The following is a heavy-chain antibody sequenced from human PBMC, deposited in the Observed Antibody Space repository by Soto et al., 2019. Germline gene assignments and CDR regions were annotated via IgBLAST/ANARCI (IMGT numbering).Heavy chain of an antibody. J-gene: IGHJ4*02. D-gene: IGHD6-13*01. CDR1: VYTFCNFL. CDR2: IYPGDHET. V-gene: IGHV5-51*01. CDR3: ARRPRSSPYFDY. Sequence: GASHTRSVHFYVYTFCNFLMGSCRHLHGKGLEWMGIIYPGDHETRYSPSFHGKVTISADKSINTAYLQWNSLEASDTAFYFCARRPRSSPYFDYWGQGALVTVSS.